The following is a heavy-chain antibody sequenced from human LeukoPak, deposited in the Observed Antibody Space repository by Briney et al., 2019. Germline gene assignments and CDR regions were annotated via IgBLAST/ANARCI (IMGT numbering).Heavy chain of an antibody. CDR1: GFTFSSYW. Sequence: GGSLRLSCAASGFTFSSYWMHWVRQAPGKGLVWVSRINRDGSSTSYADSVKGRFTISRDNAKKTLYLQMNSLRAEDTAVYYCARFAGTNSDYWGQGTLVTVSS. J-gene: IGHJ4*02. V-gene: IGHV3-74*01. CDR3: ARFAGTNSDY. D-gene: IGHD1-1*01. CDR2: INRDGSST.